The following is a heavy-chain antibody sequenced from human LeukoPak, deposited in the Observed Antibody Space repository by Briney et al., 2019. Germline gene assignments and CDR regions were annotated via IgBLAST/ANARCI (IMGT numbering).Heavy chain of an antibody. V-gene: IGHV4-59*01. CDR1: GGSISSYY. J-gene: IGHJ4*02. D-gene: IGHD3-10*01. CDR2: IYYSGST. Sequence: SETLSLTCAVSGGSISSYYWSWIRQPPGKGLEWIGYIYYSGSTNYNPSLKSRVTISVDTSKNQFSLKLSSVTAADTAVYYCARDLYGSGSYYVDWGQGTLVTVSS. CDR3: ARDLYGSGSYYVD.